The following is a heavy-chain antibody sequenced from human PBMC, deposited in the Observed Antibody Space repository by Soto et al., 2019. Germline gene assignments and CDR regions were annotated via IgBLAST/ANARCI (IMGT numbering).Heavy chain of an antibody. CDR2: INPNSGGT. CDR3: ARALVATIKGRVPTFDY. J-gene: IGHJ4*02. Sequence: ASVKVSCKASGYTFTGYYMHWVRQAPGQGLEWMGWINPNSGGTNYAQKFQGWVTMTRDTSISTAYMELSRLRSDDTAVYYCARALVATIKGRVPTFDYWGQGTLVTVSS. D-gene: IGHD5-12*01. CDR1: GYTFTGYY. V-gene: IGHV1-2*04.